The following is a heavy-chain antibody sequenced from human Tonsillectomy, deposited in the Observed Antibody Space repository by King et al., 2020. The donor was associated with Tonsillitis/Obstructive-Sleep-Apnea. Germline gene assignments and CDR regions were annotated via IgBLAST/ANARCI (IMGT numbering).Heavy chain of an antibody. Sequence: VQLQESGPGLVKPSETLSLTCTVSGGSISSYYWSWIRQPPGKGLEWIGYIYYSGSTNYNPSLKSRVTISGDTSQNQFSLKLKSVPAADTAVYYCARADMVGADNWFDPWGQGTLVTVSS. J-gene: IGHJ5*02. CDR3: ARADMVGADNWFDP. CDR1: GGSISSYY. V-gene: IGHV4-59*01. CDR2: IYYSGST. D-gene: IGHD1-26*01.